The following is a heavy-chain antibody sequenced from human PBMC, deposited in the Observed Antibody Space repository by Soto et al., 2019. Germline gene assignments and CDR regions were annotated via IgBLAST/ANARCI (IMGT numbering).Heavy chain of an antibody. CDR3: TRGDIVATIDYGMDV. D-gene: IGHD5-12*01. J-gene: IGHJ6*02. Sequence: GGSLRLSCAASGLTFSNAWMSWVRQAPGKGLEWVGRIKSKTDGGTTDYAAPVKGRFTISRDDSKNTLYLQMNSLKTEDTAVYYCTRGDIVATIDYGMDVWGQGTTVTVSS. CDR2: IKSKTDGGTT. CDR1: GLTFSNAW. V-gene: IGHV3-15*01.